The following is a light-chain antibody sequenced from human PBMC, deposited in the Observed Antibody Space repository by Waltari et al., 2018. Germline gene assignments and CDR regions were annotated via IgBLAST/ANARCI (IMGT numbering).Light chain of an antibody. CDR1: SSYSGGYNY. V-gene: IGLV2-14*03. J-gene: IGLJ2*01. Sequence: SALTQPDSVSASPGQSMPTSCRGLSSYSGGYNYVSWYQQHPGEAPKVIIYDVTNRPSGVSNRFSGSKSGSSASLIISGLQPEDEAVYYCSSFTSSTTGIFGGGTKLTVL. CDR2: DVT. CDR3: SSFTSSTTGI.